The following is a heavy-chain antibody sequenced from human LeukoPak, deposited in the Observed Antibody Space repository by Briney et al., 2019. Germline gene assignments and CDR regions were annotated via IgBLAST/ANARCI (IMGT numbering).Heavy chain of an antibody. CDR1: GYTFTSYG. D-gene: IGHD5-18*01. CDR3: ARDRWIQLWAYYYYYYYMDV. Sequence: ASVKVSCKASGYTFTSYGISWVRQAPGQGLEWMGWISAYNGNTNYAQKLQGRVTMTTDTSTSTAYMELRSLRSDDTAVYYCARDRWIQLWAYYYYYYYMDVWGKGTTVTVSS. CDR2: ISAYNGNT. V-gene: IGHV1-18*01. J-gene: IGHJ6*03.